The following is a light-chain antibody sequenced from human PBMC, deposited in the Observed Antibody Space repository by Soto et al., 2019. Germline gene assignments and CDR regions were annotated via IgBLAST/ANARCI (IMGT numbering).Light chain of an antibody. V-gene: IGKV1-5*01. CDR1: QSMISW. CDR3: QHYKTYSRT. Sequence: DIQMTPSPSTLSASVGDRVTITCRASQSMISWLAWYQQKPGKAPKLLIYDGSSFESGVPSRFSGSGSGTEFTLTISSLQPDDSATYYCQHYKTYSRTFGQGTKVDI. CDR2: DGS. J-gene: IGKJ1*01.